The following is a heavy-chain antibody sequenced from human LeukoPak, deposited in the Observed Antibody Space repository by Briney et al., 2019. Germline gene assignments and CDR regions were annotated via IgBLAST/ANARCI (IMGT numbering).Heavy chain of an antibody. CDR2: ISHTGGST. Sequence: PGGSLRLSCAASGFTFSSYAVSWVRQAPGKGLEWVSTISHTGGSTYYADSVKGRFTISRDNSKNTLYLQMNSLRAEDTAVYYCARNLPAADYWGQGTLVTVSS. CDR1: GFTFSSYA. D-gene: IGHD2-2*01. V-gene: IGHV3-23*01. CDR3: ARNLPAADY. J-gene: IGHJ4*02.